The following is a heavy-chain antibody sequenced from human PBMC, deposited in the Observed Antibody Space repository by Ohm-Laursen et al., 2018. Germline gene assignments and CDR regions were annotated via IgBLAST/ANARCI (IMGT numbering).Heavy chain of an antibody. J-gene: IGHJ5*01. Sequence: ASVKVSCKASGYTFTNYGISWMRQAPGQGLEWMGWISAYNDNTDYAQKFQGRVTMTTDTSTTTAYLELRSLRSDDTAVYYCARDGRGITGTTFDCWGQGTLVTVSS. CDR3: ARDGRGITGTTFDC. CDR2: ISAYNDNT. D-gene: IGHD1-7*01. CDR1: GYTFTNYG. V-gene: IGHV1-18*01.